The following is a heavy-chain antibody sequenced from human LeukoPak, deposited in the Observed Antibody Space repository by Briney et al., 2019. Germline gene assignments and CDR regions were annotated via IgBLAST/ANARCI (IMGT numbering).Heavy chain of an antibody. J-gene: IGHJ4*02. CDR3: ARGSFNILTGYDPRPDY. CDR2: VYKDGDT. D-gene: IGHD3-9*01. V-gene: IGHV4-59*02. Sequence: SETLSLTCTVSGGSVNTYYWSWIRQPPGKGLEWIGYVYKDGDTNSNPSLKSRVTILVDTFKNQFSLKLSSVTAADTAVYYCARGSFNILTGYDPRPDYWGQGTLVLVSS. CDR1: GGSVNTYY.